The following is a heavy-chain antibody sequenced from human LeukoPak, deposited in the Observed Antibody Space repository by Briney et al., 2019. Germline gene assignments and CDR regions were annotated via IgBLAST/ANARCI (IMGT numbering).Heavy chain of an antibody. CDR3: ARVGMIVVVIDY. V-gene: IGHV4-34*01. CDR2: INHSGST. Sequence: GSLRLSCAASGFTFSSYSMNWVRQPPGKGLEWIGEINHSGSTNYNPSLKSRVTISVDASKNQFSLKLSSVTAADTAVYYCARVGMIVVVIDYWGQGTLVTVSS. CDR1: GFTFSSYS. J-gene: IGHJ4*02. D-gene: IGHD3-22*01.